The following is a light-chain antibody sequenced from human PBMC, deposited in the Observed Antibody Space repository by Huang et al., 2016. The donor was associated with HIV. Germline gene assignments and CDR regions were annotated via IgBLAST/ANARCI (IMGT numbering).Light chain of an antibody. V-gene: IGKV3D-20*01. CDR2: DAS. CDR1: QGCDSNF. J-gene: IGKJ5*01. Sequence: EIVLTQSPATLSLPPGERTTLSCGASQGCDSNFLAWYQHRPGLTPRLLVYDASSRATGIPDRFTGSGSGTDFTLSISRLEPEDSAVYYCHHYGGSPMITFGQGTRLEIK. CDR3: HHYGGSPMIT.